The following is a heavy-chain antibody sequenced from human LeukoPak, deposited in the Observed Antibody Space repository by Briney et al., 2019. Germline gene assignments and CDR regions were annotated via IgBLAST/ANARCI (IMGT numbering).Heavy chain of an antibody. J-gene: IGHJ4*02. CDR1: GFTFSSYS. CDR3: ASGVMTGYNNNWAS. D-gene: IGHD3-9*01. V-gene: IGHV3-48*01. CDR2: SSSSSNTI. Sequence: PGGSLRLSCAASGFTFSSYSMNWVRQAPGKGLEWVSYSSSSSNTIYYADSVKGRFTISRDNAKNSLYLQMKSLRVEDTAVYYCASGVMTGYNNNWASWGQGTLVTVSS.